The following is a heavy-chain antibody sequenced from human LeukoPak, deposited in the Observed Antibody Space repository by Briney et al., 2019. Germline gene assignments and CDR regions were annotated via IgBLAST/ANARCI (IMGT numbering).Heavy chain of an antibody. Sequence: ASVKVSCKASGYTFTSYYMHWVRQAPGQGLEWMGWINPNSGGTNYAQKFQGRVTMTRDTSISTAYMELSRLRSDDTAVYYCARASITMVRGVTKAHMDYYYYMDVWGKGTTVTISS. V-gene: IGHV1-2*02. CDR2: INPNSGGT. D-gene: IGHD3-10*01. CDR1: GYTFTSYY. J-gene: IGHJ6*03. CDR3: ARASITMVRGVTKAHMDYYYYMDV.